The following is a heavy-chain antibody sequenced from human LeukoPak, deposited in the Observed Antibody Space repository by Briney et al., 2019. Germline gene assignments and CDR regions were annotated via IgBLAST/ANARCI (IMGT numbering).Heavy chain of an antibody. D-gene: IGHD6-19*01. CDR2: ISNSGGST. CDR1: GFPFSTYA. CDR3: ARDVKYTSGWYGWFFDL. J-gene: IGHJ2*01. Sequence: GGSLRLSCAASGFPFSTYAMSWVRQAPGKGLEWVSTISNSGGSTYYADSVRGRFTISRDTSKNTVYLQMNSLRAEDTAMYYCARDVKYTSGWYGWFFDLWGRGTLVSVSS. V-gene: IGHV3-23*01.